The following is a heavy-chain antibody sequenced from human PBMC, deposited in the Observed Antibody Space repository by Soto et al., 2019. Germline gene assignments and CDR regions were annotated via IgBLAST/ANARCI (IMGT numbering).Heavy chain of an antibody. J-gene: IGHJ4*02. D-gene: IGHD1-7*01. CDR3: TRDLGFMSTVTLDLSGTMSPFDY. Sequence: ASVKVSCKASGYTFTSYYIHWVRQAPGQGLEWMGLVNPNGGIPSYAQKFQGRVTMTRDTSTSTVYMEGSSLRSEDSAVYYCTRDLGFMSTVTLDLSGTMSPFDYWGKGTLLTVSS. CDR1: GYTFTSYY. CDR2: VNPNGGIP. V-gene: IGHV1-46*01.